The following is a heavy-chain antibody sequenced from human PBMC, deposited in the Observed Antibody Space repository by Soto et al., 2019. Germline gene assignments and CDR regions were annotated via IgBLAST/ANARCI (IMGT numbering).Heavy chain of an antibody. CDR2: ISHSGST. Sequence: TLSLSCAVSGYSISSGYYWGWIRQPPGKGLEWIESISHSGSTYYSPSLKSRVTISLDTSKNQFSLNLRSVTAADTAVYYCARGPEMRFYYWGQG. CDR3: ARGPEMRFYY. J-gene: IGHJ4*02. CDR1: GYSISSGYY. V-gene: IGHV4-38-2*01.